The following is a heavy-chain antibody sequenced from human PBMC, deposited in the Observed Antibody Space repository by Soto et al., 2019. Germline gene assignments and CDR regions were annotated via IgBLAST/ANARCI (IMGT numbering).Heavy chain of an antibody. J-gene: IGHJ5*02. D-gene: IGHD2-21*01. CDR2: ISPSGST. V-gene: IGHV4-30-2*01. Sequence: QLPLPESGSGLVKPSQTLSLTCAVSGGSISSGGYSCSWIRQPPGKGLEWIGYISPSGSTYYNPSLKSRVTMSVDRSKNQFSLKVSSVAAADTAVYYCARIPSPWGQGTLVTVSS. CDR1: GGSISSGGYS. CDR3: ARIPSP.